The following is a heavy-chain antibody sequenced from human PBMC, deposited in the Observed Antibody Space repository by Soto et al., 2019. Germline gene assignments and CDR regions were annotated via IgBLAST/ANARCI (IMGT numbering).Heavy chain of an antibody. CDR1: GGSFSGYY. CDR2: INHSGST. D-gene: IGHD5-18*01. Sequence: PSETLSLTCAVYGGSFSGYYWSWIRQPPGKGLEWIGEINHSGSTNYNPSLKSRVTISVDTSKNQFSLKLSSVTAADTAVYYCARADFGYSYGYDYYYYYMDVWGKGTTVTVSS. V-gene: IGHV4-34*01. J-gene: IGHJ6*03. CDR3: ARADFGYSYGYDYYYYYMDV.